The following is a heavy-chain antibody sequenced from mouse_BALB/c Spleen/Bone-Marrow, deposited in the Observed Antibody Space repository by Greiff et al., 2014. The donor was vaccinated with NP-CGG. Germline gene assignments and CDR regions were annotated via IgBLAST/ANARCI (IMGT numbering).Heavy chain of an antibody. V-gene: IGHV5-6*01. CDR3: GRHQRYYAFDY. CDR1: GFTFSSYG. J-gene: IGHJ4*01. CDR2: ICSGGSNT. Sequence: EVKLQESGGDLVKPGGSLKLSCAASGFTFSSYGMSWGRQTPDKRLEWVGTICSGGSNTYYPDNLKGRITIYRDNAKNTLYLQMRSLKSEDTAMDYCGRHQRYYAFDYWGPGTSVTVSS.